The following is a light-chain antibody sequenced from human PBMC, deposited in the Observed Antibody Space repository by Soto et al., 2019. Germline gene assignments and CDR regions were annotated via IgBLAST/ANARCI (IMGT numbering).Light chain of an antibody. J-gene: IGLJ2*01. V-gene: IGLV2-14*01. CDR1: SSDIGGYNY. CDR3: SSYINSSTLV. CDR2: EVS. Sequence: QSALTQPASVSGSPGQSITISCTGTSSDIGGYNYVSWYQQHPGKAPKLMIYEVSNRPSGVSNRFSGSKSGNTASLTISGLQAEDEADYRCSSYINSSTLVFGGGTKLTVL.